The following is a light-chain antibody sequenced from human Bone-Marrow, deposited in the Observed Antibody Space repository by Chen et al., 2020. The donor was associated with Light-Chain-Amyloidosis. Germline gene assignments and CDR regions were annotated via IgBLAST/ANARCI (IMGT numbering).Light chain of an antibody. V-gene: IGLV3-25*03. CDR3: QSADSSGTYEVI. CDR2: RDT. Sequence: SYELTQPPSVSVSPGQTARITCSGDDLPTKYAYWYQQKPGQAPVLVIHRDTERPSGISERFSGPSSGTTATLTIIGAQADDEADYHCQSADSSGTYEVIFGGGTKLTVL. J-gene: IGLJ2*01. CDR1: DLPTKY.